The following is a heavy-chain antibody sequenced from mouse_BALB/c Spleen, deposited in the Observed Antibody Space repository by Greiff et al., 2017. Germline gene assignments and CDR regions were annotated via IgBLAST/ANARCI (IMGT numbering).Heavy chain of an antibody. CDR1: GYTFTSYW. CDR2: INPSNGRT. D-gene: IGHD4-1*01. CDR3: ARCERRLGRVYAMDY. J-gene: IGHJ4*01. V-gene: IGHV1S81*02. Sequence: VQLQQPGAELVKPGASVKLSFKASGYTFTSYWMHWVKQRPGQGLEWIGEINPSNGRTNYNEKFKSKATLTVDKSSSTAYMQLSSLTSEDSAVYYCARCERRLGRVYAMDYWGQGTSVTVSS.